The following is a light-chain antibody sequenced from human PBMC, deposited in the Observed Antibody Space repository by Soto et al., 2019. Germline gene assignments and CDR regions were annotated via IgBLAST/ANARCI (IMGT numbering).Light chain of an antibody. Sequence: TLXXRASQSVSSSYLAWYQQKPGQAPRLLIYGTSSRATGIPDRFSGSGSGTDFTLTISRLEPEDFAVYYCEQYGSSPRTFGQGTKVDIK. CDR2: GTS. V-gene: IGKV3-20*01. CDR1: QSVSSSY. J-gene: IGKJ1*01. CDR3: EQYGSSPRT.